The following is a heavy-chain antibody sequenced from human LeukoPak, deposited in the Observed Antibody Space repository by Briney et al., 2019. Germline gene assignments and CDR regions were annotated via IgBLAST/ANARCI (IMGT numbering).Heavy chain of an antibody. V-gene: IGHV3-23*01. CDR1: GFTFSNYA. J-gene: IGHJ2*01. Sequence: GGSLGLSCAASGFTFSNYAMSWVRQAPGKGLEWVSTISGSGGSTYSADSVKGRFTMSRDNSKNTLDLQVKSLTAEDTAVCYCAKDAGNEYWYFDLWGRGTLVTVSS. CDR3: AKDAGNEYWYFDL. D-gene: IGHD2-8*01. CDR2: ISGSGGST.